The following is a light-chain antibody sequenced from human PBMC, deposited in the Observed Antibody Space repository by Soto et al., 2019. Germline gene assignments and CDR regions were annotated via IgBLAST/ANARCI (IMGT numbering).Light chain of an antibody. V-gene: IGKV1-39*01. Sequence: DIQMTQSPSSLSASVGDRVTITCRASQSLSNYLNWYQQKPGEAPKLLIYAASTLQSGVPSRFSGSGSGTEYTLTISSLEPEDVATYYCQQSSSIPQTVGQGTKVDIK. CDR1: QSLSNY. CDR2: AAS. J-gene: IGKJ1*01. CDR3: QQSSSIPQT.